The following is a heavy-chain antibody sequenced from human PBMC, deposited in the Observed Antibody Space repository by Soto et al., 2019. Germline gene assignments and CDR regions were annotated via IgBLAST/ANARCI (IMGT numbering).Heavy chain of an antibody. CDR1: GFSLTDAGVG. Sequence: ATLKESGPVLVKPTETLTLTCSVSGFSLTDAGVGVAWIRQTPGKALEWLAHISSIDTESYNPSLRARLSISQDISNSLVGLTVTNVSPVDTATYVCARAQNLYDTYHWFGPWGRGTLVTVSA. CDR3: ARAQNLYDTYHWFGP. D-gene: IGHD3-9*01. J-gene: IGHJ5*02. CDR2: ISSIDTE. V-gene: IGHV2-26*01.